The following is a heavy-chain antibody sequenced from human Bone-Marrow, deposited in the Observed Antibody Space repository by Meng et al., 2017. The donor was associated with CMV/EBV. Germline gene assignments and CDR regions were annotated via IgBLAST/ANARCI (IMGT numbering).Heavy chain of an antibody. D-gene: IGHD1-26*01. CDR3: ARRTGGSYHFDY. V-gene: IGHV3-9*01. CDR2: ISWNSGSI. CDR1: GFTFDDYA. Sequence: SLKISCAASGFTFDDYAMHWVRQGPGKGLEWVSGISWNSGSIGYADSVKGRFTISRDNAKNSLYLQMNSLRAEDTAVYYCARRTGGSYHFDYWGQGTLVTVSS. J-gene: IGHJ4*02.